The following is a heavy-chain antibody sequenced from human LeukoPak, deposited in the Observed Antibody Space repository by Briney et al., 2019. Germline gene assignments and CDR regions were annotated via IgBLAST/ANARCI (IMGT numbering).Heavy chain of an antibody. CDR3: ASSVGDLDYYYYYMDV. Sequence: AGGSLRLSCAASGFTFSSYSMNWVRQAPGKGLEWVSYISSSSSTIYYADSVKGRFTISRDNAKNSLYPQMNSLRAEDTAVYYCASSVGDLDYYYYYMDVWGKGTTVTVSS. J-gene: IGHJ6*03. CDR2: ISSSSSTI. D-gene: IGHD2-21*01. CDR1: GFTFSSYS. V-gene: IGHV3-48*01.